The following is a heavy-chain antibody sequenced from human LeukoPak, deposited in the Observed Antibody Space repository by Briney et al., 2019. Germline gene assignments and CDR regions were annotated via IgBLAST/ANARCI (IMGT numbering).Heavy chain of an antibody. CDR2: FDPEDGET. J-gene: IGHJ5*02. CDR1: GYTLTELS. CDR3: ATVRIGGLLYNWFDP. V-gene: IGHV1-24*01. D-gene: IGHD3-10*01. Sequence: GASVKVSCKVSGYTLTELSMHWVRQAPGKGLEWMGGFDPEDGETIYAQKFQGRVTMTEDTSTDTAYMEPSSLRSEDTAVYYCATVRIGGLLYNWFDPWGQGTLVTVSS.